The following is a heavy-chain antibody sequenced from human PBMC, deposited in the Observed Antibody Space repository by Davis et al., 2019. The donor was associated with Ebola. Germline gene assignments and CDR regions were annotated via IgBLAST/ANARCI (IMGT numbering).Heavy chain of an antibody. CDR1: GGSISSHY. CDR3: ARGPSPSAYFWSGYYNGGYYFDY. Sequence: PSETLSLTCTVSGGSISSHYWSWIRQPPGKGLEWIGYIYYSGSTNYNPSLKSRVTISVDTSKNQFSLKLSSVTAADTAVYYCARGPSPSAYFWSGYYNGGYYFDYWGQGTLVTVSS. D-gene: IGHD3-3*01. CDR2: IYYSGST. V-gene: IGHV4-59*11. J-gene: IGHJ4*02.